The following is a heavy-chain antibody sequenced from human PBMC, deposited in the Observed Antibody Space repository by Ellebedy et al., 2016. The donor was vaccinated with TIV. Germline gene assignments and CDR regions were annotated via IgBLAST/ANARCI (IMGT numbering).Heavy chain of an antibody. Sequence: GESLKISCAASGFTFSNSWMFWVRQAPGKGLVWVSRIDTDGTITTYADSVKGRFTISRDNAKNTLYLQMNSLSAEDTAMYYCASSGSYGYWGQGTLVTVSS. V-gene: IGHV3-74*01. CDR1: GFTFSNSW. CDR3: ASSGSYGY. J-gene: IGHJ4*02. D-gene: IGHD1-26*01. CDR2: IDTDGTIT.